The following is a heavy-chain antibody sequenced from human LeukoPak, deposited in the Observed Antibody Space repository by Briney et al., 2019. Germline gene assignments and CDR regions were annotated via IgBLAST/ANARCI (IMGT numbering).Heavy chain of an antibody. CDR2: VTPSTGDT. D-gene: IGHD6-13*01. V-gene: IGHV1-2*02. Sequence: GASVKVSCKASGYTFTEYYIHWLRQAPGQGLEWMGWVTPSTGDTFYAQNFRGRVTMTRDTSISTAYMQLGGLKSDDTAVYYCARDIAPSGSWWSDSWGQGTLVSVSS. J-gene: IGHJ5*01. CDR1: GYTFTEYY. CDR3: ARDIAPSGSWWSDS.